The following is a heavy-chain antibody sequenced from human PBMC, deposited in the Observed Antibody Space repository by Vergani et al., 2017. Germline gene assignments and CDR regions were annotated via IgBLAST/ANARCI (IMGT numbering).Heavy chain of an antibody. CDR1: GLTISSYA. V-gene: IGHV3-23*01. Sequence: EVQLLESGGGLVQPGGSLRLSCGASGLTISSYAMTWVRQAPGKGLEWVSAISGSGGNTFYTDSVKGRFTISRDNSKDTLSLQMNSLRVEDTAIYYCAKARDPNCKGGNCYSYYYGLDLWGQGTTVTVSS. D-gene: IGHD2-15*01. CDR3: AKARDPNCKGGNCYSYYYGLDL. CDR2: ISGSGGNT. J-gene: IGHJ6*02.